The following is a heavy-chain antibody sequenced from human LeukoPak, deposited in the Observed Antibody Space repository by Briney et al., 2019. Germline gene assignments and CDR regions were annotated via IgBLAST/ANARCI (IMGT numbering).Heavy chain of an antibody. J-gene: IGHJ4*02. V-gene: IGHV3-33*01. CDR2: IWYDGSNK. CDR3: ARAPESNYDFWSGYYKGHYFDY. CDR1: GFTFDNYG. Sequence: GGSLRLSCAASGFTFDNYGMHWVRQAPGKGLEWVAVIWYDGSNKYYADSVKGRFTISRDNSKNTLYLQMNSLRAEDTAVYYCARAPESNYDFWSGYYKGHYFDYWGQGTLVTVSS. D-gene: IGHD3-3*01.